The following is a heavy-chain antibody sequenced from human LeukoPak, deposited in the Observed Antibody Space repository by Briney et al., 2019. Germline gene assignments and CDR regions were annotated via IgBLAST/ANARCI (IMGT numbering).Heavy chain of an antibody. CDR1: GYTFTAYY. D-gene: IGHD2-21*02. CDR2: INPSTSSE. Sequence: GASVKVSCTASGYTFTAYYIHWLRQAPGQGPEWMGVINPSTSSETSAQRFQGRVTMTRDTSTSTVYMELTSLTSDDTAVYFCARRRDSGYFYALDVWGQGTTLTVSS. J-gene: IGHJ6*02. CDR3: ARRRDSGYFYALDV. V-gene: IGHV1-46*01.